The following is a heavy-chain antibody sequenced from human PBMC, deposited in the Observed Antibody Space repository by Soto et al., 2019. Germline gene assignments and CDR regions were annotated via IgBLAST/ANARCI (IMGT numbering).Heavy chain of an antibody. D-gene: IGHD2-21*01. CDR1: GGSFTSYS. CDR2: IIPIQGKA. J-gene: IGHJ6*03. Sequence: QVQLVQSGAELKKPGSSVKVSCEASGGSFTSYSFTWVRQAPGQGLEWMGRIIPIQGKANYALKFQDRVTITADRSTRTVYMELTSLRPEDTAVYFCAKSLLFVDHGYMDVWGKGTRVTVSS. V-gene: IGHV1-69*02. CDR3: AKSLLFVDHGYMDV.